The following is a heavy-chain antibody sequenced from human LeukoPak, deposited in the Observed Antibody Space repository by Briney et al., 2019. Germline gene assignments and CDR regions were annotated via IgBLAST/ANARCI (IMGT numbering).Heavy chain of an antibody. Sequence: GGSLRLSCAASGFTVSSNYMSWVRQAPGKGLEWVSVIYSGGSTYYADSVKGRFTTSRDNSKNTLYLQMNSLRAEDTAVYYCARARLAAAGIDYWGQGTLVTVSS. J-gene: IGHJ4*02. CDR2: IYSGGST. CDR1: GFTVSSNY. CDR3: ARARLAAAGIDY. D-gene: IGHD6-13*01. V-gene: IGHV3-53*01.